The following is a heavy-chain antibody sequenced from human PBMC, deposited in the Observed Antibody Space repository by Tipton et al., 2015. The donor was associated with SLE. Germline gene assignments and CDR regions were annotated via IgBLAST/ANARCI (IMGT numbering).Heavy chain of an antibody. V-gene: IGHV3-33*08. CDR2: IWHDGSKT. D-gene: IGHD4-17*01. CDR3: GRDDYGTFDY. Sequence: QLVQSGGGLVKPGGSLRLSCAASGFTFSSYSMNWVRLAPGKGLEWLAVIWHDGSKTAYADSVKGRFTISRDNSKSTVYLQMSSLRAEDTAIYYCGRDDYGTFDYWGQGTLVTVSS. J-gene: IGHJ4*02. CDR1: GFTFSSYS.